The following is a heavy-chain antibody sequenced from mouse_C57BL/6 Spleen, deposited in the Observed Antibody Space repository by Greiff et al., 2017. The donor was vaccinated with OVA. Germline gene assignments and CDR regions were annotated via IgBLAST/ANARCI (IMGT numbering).Heavy chain of an antibody. CDR3: AAGDRIKDAMDY. V-gene: IGHV1-69*01. J-gene: IGHJ4*01. CDR1: GYTFTSYW. Sequence: QVQLQQPGAELVMPGASVKLSCKASGYTFTSYWMHWVKQRPGQGLEWIGEIDPSDSYTNYNQKFKGKSTLTVDKSSSTAYMQLSSLTSEDSAVYYCAAGDRIKDAMDYWGQGTSVTVSS. CDR2: IDPSDSYT. D-gene: IGHD2-14*01.